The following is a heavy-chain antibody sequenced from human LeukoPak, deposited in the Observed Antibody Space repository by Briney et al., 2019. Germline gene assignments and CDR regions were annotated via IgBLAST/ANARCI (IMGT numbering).Heavy chain of an antibody. CDR1: GGSISSYY. CDR3: ARGYGDYDY. V-gene: IGHV4-59*12. CDR2: IHHSGST. Sequence: PSETLSLTCTVSGGSISSYYWSWLRQPPGKGLEWIGYIHHSGSTYYNPSLKSRVTISVDRSKNQFSLKLSSVTAADTAVYYCARGYGDYDYWGQGTLVTVSS. D-gene: IGHD4-17*01. J-gene: IGHJ4*02.